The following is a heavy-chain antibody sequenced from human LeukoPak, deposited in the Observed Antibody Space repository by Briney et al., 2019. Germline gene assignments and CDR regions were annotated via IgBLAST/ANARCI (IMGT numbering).Heavy chain of an antibody. V-gene: IGHV3-74*03. J-gene: IGHJ4*02. Sequence: GGSLRLSCVASGFTFSGRWMHWVRQVPGKGLMAVSRITPDGNAAAHADSVKGRFTISRDNAKNTLYLDMNSLTAEDTALYYCARSGYSNGYDYWGQGTLVTVSS. CDR1: GFTFSGRW. CDR2: ITPDGNAA. CDR3: ARSGYSNGYDY. D-gene: IGHD2-15*01.